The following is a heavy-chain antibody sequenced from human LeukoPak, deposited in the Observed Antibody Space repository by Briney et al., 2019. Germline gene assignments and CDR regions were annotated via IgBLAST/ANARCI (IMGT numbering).Heavy chain of an antibody. CDR1: GYSISSGYY. V-gene: IGHV4-38-2*02. CDR2: IYHSGST. J-gene: IGHJ4*02. D-gene: IGHD4/OR15-4a*01. CDR3: ARGTLWWPNPGAGYFDY. Sequence: PSETLSLTCTVSGYSISSGYYWGWIRQPPGKGLEWIGSIYHSGSTYYNPSLKSRVTISVDTSKNQFSLKLSSVTAADTAVYYCARGTLWWPNPGAGYFDYWGQGTLVTVSS.